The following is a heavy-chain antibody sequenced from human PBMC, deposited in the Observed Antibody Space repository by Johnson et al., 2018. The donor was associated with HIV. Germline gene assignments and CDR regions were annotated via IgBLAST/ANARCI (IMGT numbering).Heavy chain of an antibody. Sequence: QMLLVESGGGVVQPGGSLRLSCAASGFTFTTYGMHWVRQAPGKGLEWVAFIRYDGSNKYYVASVKGRFTISRDNFKNTVHLQMNSLRADDTALYYCAKDLHPAGQWLAFDIWGQGTMLTVSS. CDR3: AKDLHPAGQWLAFDI. J-gene: IGHJ3*02. CDR2: IRYDGSNK. V-gene: IGHV3-30*02. D-gene: IGHD6-19*01. CDR1: GFTFTTYG.